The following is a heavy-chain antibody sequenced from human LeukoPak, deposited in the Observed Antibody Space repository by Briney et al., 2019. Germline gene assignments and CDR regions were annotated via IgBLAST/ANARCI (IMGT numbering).Heavy chain of an antibody. D-gene: IGHD1-14*01. CDR2: VRSKSNSYAT. Sequence: PGGSLRLSCAGSGFTFSGSVIYWVRQPSGKGLEWVGRVRSKSNSYATEYAASVKGRFTVSRDDSKNTAYLQMNSLKIEGTAVYYSARWDGRSTWLYDYWGQGTLVTVSS. J-gene: IGHJ4*02. CDR3: ARWDGRSTWLYDY. V-gene: IGHV3-73*01. CDR1: GFTFSGSV.